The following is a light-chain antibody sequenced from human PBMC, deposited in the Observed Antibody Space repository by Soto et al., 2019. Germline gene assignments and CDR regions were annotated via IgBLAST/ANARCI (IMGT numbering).Light chain of an antibody. J-gene: IGKJ5*01. CDR1: QSVSNN. CDR3: QQYNNWPPFT. Sequence: ELVMTQSPVTLYVSPGERATLSCRASQSVSNNLAWYQQKPGQAPSLLIYGASTRATGIPARFSGSGSGTEFTLTISSLQSEDFAVYYCQQYNNWPPFTFGQGTRLEIK. CDR2: GAS. V-gene: IGKV3-15*01.